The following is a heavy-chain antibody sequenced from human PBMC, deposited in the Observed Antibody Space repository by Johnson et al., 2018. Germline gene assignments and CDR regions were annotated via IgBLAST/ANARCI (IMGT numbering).Heavy chain of an antibody. J-gene: IGHJ6*02. CDR3: ARIRTASYYYSGMDV. V-gene: IGHV4-59*12. CDR1: GDSITNYY. Sequence: QVQLQESGPGLVKPSEPLSLTCNVSGDSITNYYWTWIRQPPGKGLQWIGYVHYSGISNYNPSLKSRVTIYVDTSKNRFSLPLNSVTAADTSVYFCARIRTASYYYSGMDVWGQGTTVTVS. CDR2: VHYSGIS. D-gene: IGHD5-18*01.